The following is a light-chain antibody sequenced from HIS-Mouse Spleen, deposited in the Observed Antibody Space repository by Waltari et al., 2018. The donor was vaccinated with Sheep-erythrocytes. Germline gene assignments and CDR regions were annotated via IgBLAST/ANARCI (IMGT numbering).Light chain of an antibody. CDR2: DGS. CDR3: CSYAGSYNHV. J-gene: IGLJ1*01. Sequence: QSALTQPRSVSGYPGQSVTISCTGTSSDVGGYNYVSWYQQHPGKAPKLMIYDGSKRPSGVPDRCSGSKSGNTASLTISGLQAEDEADYYCCSYAGSYNHVFATGTKVTVL. CDR1: SSDVGGYNY. V-gene: IGLV2-11*01.